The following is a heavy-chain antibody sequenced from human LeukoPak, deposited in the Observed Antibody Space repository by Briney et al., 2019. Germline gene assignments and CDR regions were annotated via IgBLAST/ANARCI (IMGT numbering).Heavy chain of an antibody. V-gene: IGHV3-30-3*01. CDR3: ARPLERRLIHYFDF. D-gene: IGHD6-25*01. CDR2: VSYLGNDK. J-gene: IGHJ4*02. CDR1: GSTFRDYA. Sequence: GGSLRLSCAASGSTFRDYALHWIRQAPGKGLEWVAVVSYLGNDKYYADSVKGRFTISRDNSNNTLYLKINSLRTDDTGVYYCARPLERRLIHYFDFWGPGTLVTVSS.